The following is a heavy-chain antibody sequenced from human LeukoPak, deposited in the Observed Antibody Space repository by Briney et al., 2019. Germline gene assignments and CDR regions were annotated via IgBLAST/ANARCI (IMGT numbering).Heavy chain of an antibody. D-gene: IGHD4-17*01. V-gene: IGHV3-74*03. J-gene: IGHJ3*02. CDR3: AGEPATTFAFPT. Sequence: GGSLRLSCTASGFTLSSYWMHWVRQAPGKGLVWVSRVNSDASSTTYVDSVKGRFTISRDNAKNTLYLQMNSLRAEDTAVYYCAGEPATTFAFPTWGQGTMVTVSS. CDR1: GFTLSSYW. CDR2: VNSDASST.